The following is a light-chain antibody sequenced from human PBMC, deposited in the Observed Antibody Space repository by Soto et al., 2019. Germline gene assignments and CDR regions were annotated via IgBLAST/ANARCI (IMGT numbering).Light chain of an antibody. Sequence: EIVLTQSPGTLSLSPGERATLSCRASQTVSNNYLAWYQQKPGRAPRLLIFDASTRATGISDRFSGSGSGTDFTLTISRLEPEDFTVYYCQLYGISPKTFGQGTKVDIK. CDR3: QLYGISPKT. CDR2: DAS. J-gene: IGKJ1*01. V-gene: IGKV3-20*01. CDR1: QTVSNNY.